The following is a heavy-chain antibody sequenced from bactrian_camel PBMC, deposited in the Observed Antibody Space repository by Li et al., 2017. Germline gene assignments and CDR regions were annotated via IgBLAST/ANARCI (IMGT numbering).Heavy chain of an antibody. CDR3: AAKSPGGGWYSPGSYDY. Sequence: HVQLVESGGGSVQAGGSLRLSCVYTGDTYRMNCMGWIRQSPGNEREVLAAIYTRDGTAHYADSVKGRFTISHDNANDTTFLQMNSLMPEDSAMYYCAAKSPGGGWYSPGSYDYWGQGTQVTVS. D-gene: IGHD6*01. CDR2: IYTRDGTA. CDR1: GDTYRMNC. V-gene: IGHV3S54*01. J-gene: IGHJ4*01.